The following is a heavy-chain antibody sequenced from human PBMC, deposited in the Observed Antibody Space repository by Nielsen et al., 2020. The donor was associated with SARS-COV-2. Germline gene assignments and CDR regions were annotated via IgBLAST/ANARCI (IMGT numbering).Heavy chain of an antibody. Sequence: GSLRLSCAASGFTFSSYAMHWVRQAPGKGLEWVAVISYDGSNKYYADSVKGRFTISRDNSKNTLYLQMNSLRAEDTAVYYCARDVLWFGELFRFQFDYWGQGTLVTVSS. CDR3: ARDVLWFGELFRFQFDY. V-gene: IGHV3-30-3*01. CDR2: ISYDGSNK. J-gene: IGHJ4*02. D-gene: IGHD3-10*01. CDR1: GFTFSSYA.